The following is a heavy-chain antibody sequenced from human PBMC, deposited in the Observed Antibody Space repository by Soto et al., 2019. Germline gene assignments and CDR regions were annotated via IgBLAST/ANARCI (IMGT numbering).Heavy chain of an antibody. Sequence: GSLRLPCAACGCTFTSYAMGWVRQAPGNGLEWVSAISGSGGSTDYADSVKGRFTISRDNSKNTLYLQMNSLRAEDTAVYYCAKDGADVLRYFDWLPTGDYYGMDVWGQGTTATVSS. CDR2: ISGSGGST. V-gene: IGHV3-23*01. CDR3: AKDGADVLRYFDWLPTGDYYGMDV. CDR1: GCTFTSYA. J-gene: IGHJ6*02. D-gene: IGHD3-9*01.